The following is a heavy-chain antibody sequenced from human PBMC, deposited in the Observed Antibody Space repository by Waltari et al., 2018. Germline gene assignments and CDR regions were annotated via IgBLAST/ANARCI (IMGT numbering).Heavy chain of an antibody. D-gene: IGHD2-15*01. Sequence: QVLLQESGPGLVRPSETLSLTCTVSGGSLGGSYWSWIRQPPGKGLEWVGCISSAGNTNYSPCLDRRVTILRDTSKSQFSLTWNSVTAADTAVYFCVRLRGGWSTAYNWFDPWGQGTLVTVSS. CDR3: VRLRGGWSTAYNWFDP. CDR1: GGSLGGSY. CDR2: ISSAGNT. V-gene: IGHV4-59*12. J-gene: IGHJ5*02.